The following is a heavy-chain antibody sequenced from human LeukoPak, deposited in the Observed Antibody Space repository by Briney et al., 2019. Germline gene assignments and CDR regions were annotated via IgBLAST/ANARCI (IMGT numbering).Heavy chain of an antibody. J-gene: IGHJ4*02. Sequence: SETLSLICTTSGAPISRFYWSWVRQPPGKGLEWIGSIYNGVPTFFNPSLKSRVTLSVDTSKTQFSLQLASVTAADTAVYYCVQTTGWPGFDYWGQGILVTVSS. CDR1: GAPISRFY. CDR2: IYNGVPT. V-gene: IGHV4-4*09. D-gene: IGHD6-19*01. CDR3: VQTTGWPGFDY.